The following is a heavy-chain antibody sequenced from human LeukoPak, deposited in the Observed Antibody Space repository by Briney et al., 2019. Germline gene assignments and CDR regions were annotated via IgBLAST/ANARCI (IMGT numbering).Heavy chain of an antibody. CDR1: GYTFTGYY. J-gene: IGHJ5*02. CDR2: INPNSGGT. CDR3: ARDSKAKYSSSRRFDP. Sequence: ASVKVSCKASGYTFTGYYMHWVRQAPGQGLEWMGWINPNSGGTNYAQKLQGRVTMTTDTSTSTAYMELRSLRSDDTAVYYCARDSKAKYSSSRRFDPWGQGTLVTVSS. D-gene: IGHD6-6*01. V-gene: IGHV1-2*02.